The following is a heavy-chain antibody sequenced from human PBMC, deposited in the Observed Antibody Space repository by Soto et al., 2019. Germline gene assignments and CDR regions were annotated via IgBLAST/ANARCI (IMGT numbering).Heavy chain of an antibody. CDR2: IGTAGDT. J-gene: IGHJ6*02. D-gene: IGHD3-22*01. Sequence: GGSLRLSCAASGFTFSSYDMHWVRQATGKGLEWVSAIGTAGDTYYPGSVKGRFSISRQNARNSLYLQMNSLRAEDTAVYYGARALEKYTYYYDSSGYYGYYGMDVWGQGTTVTVSS. CDR1: GFTFSSYD. V-gene: IGHV3-13*01. CDR3: ARALEKYTYYYDSSGYYGYYGMDV.